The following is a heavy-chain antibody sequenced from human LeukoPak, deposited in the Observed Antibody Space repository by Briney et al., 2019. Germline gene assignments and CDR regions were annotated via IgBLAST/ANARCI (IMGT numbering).Heavy chain of an antibody. J-gene: IGHJ5*02. CDR3: ARDHDEQQLNWFDP. V-gene: IGHV3-21*01. D-gene: IGHD6-13*01. CDR2: ISSSSSSYI. Sequence: PGGSLRLSCAASGFTFSSYSMNWVRQAPGKGLEWVSSISSSSSSYIYYADSVKGRFTISRDNAKNSLYLQMNSLRAEDTAVYYCARDHDEQQLNWFDPWGQGTLVTVSS. CDR1: GFTFSSYS.